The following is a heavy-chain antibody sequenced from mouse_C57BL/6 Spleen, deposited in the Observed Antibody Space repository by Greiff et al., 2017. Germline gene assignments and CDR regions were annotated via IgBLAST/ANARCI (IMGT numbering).Heavy chain of an antibody. CDR3: ARNSNYEDYFDY. V-gene: IGHV1-54*01. CDR2: INPGSGGT. CDR1: GYAFTNYL. Sequence: VQLQQSGAELVRPGTSVKVSCKASGYAFTNYLIEWVKQRPGQGLEWIGVINPGSGGTNYNEKFKGKATLTADKSSSTAYMQLSSLTSEDSAVYVCARNSNYEDYFDYWGQGTTLTVSS. J-gene: IGHJ2*01. D-gene: IGHD2-5*01.